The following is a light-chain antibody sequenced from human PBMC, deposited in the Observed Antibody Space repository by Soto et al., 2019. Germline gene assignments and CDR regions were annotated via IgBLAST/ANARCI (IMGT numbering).Light chain of an antibody. CDR1: QGISSY. J-gene: IGKJ3*01. Sequence: DIQLTQSPSFLSASVGDRVTITCRASQGISSYLAWYQQKPGKAPKLLINAASTLQSGVPSRFSGSGSGTDFTLTISSLQPEDFATYYCQQLTSYPRTFGPGTKVDIK. CDR3: QQLTSYPRT. V-gene: IGKV1-9*01. CDR2: AAS.